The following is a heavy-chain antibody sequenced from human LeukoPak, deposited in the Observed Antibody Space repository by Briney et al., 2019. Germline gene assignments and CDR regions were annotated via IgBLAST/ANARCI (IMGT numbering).Heavy chain of an antibody. Sequence: ASVKVSCKAAGYTFTGYYMHWERQAPGQGLEWVGWIEPNSGGTNYAQKFQGRVTMTRDTSISTAYMELSRLRSDDTAVYYCARAYCSSTSCYYYYYMDVWGKGTTVTVSS. V-gene: IGHV1-2*02. CDR2: IEPNSGGT. CDR3: ARAYCSSTSCYYYYYMDV. J-gene: IGHJ6*03. CDR1: GYTFTGYY. D-gene: IGHD2-2*01.